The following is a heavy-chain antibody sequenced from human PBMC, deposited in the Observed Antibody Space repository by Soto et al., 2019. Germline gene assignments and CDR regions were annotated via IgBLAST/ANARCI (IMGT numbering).Heavy chain of an antibody. V-gene: IGHV1-69*01. J-gene: IGHJ5*02. CDR3: ARCATHVSSWYFWFDP. CDR1: GGTFSTYP. Sequence: QVQLVQSGAEVRMPGSSVKVSCKASGGTFSTYPINWVRQAPGQGLEWMGGIIPLFGTTNYAQKFKGRVTITADESTSTAYMELSSLRAEDADVYYCARCATHVSSWYFWFDPWGQGTLVTVSS. CDR2: IIPLFGTT. D-gene: IGHD6-13*01.